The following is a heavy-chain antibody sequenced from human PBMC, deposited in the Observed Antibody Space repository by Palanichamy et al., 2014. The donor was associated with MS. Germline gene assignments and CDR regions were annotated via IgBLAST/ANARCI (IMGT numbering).Heavy chain of an antibody. Sequence: QLQLQESGPGLVKPSETLSLTCTVSGGSISSGSYYWGWIRQPPGKGLEWIGSIYYSGSTYYNPSLKSRVTISVDTSKNQFSLELISVTAADTAVYYCARLGVAGVANYWGQGTLVTVSS. CDR1: GGSISSGSYY. CDR3: ARLGVAGVANY. D-gene: IGHD6-19*01. V-gene: IGHV4-39*01. CDR2: IYYSGST. J-gene: IGHJ4*02.